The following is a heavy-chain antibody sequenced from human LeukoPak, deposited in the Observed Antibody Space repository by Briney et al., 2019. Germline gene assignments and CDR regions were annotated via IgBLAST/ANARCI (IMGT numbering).Heavy chain of an antibody. J-gene: IGHJ4*02. D-gene: IGHD3-9*01. Sequence: PGGSLRLSCAASGFTFSSYAMSWVRQAPGKGLEWVSGISGSGGTTYYADSVKGRFTISRDNSKNTLYLQMNSLRAEDTAVYYCARDGTYYDILTGYRYYFDYWGQGTLVTVSS. CDR3: ARDGTYYDILTGYRYYFDY. CDR1: GFTFSSYA. CDR2: ISGSGGTT. V-gene: IGHV3-23*01.